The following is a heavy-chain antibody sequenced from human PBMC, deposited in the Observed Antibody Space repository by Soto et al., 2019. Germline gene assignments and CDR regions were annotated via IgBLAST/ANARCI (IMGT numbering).Heavy chain of an antibody. Sequence: SGGSLRLSCAASGFPFSSYWMSWVRQAPGKGLEWVANIKQDGSEKYYVDSVKGRFTISRDNDKNSLYLQMNSLRAEDTAVYYCATITGYSSGWYHAYYFDYWGQGTLVTVSS. CDR2: IKQDGSEK. CDR3: ATITGYSSGWYHAYYFDY. V-gene: IGHV3-7*03. J-gene: IGHJ4*02. CDR1: GFPFSSYW. D-gene: IGHD6-19*01.